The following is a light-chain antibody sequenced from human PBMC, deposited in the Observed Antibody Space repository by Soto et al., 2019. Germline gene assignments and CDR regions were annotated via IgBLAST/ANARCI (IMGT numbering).Light chain of an antibody. V-gene: IGKV1-39*01. CDR3: KQSYYTPIT. CDR2: AAS. J-gene: IGKJ4*02. CDR1: QSISTY. Sequence: DIQMTQSPSSLSKSVGGRVNITCRARQSISTYLNLYPQRPGKAPQLLIYAASSLLSGVPSRFGGIGSGTDLTLTISSLKPEDFATYFWKQSYYTPITFGRGTNYEIK.